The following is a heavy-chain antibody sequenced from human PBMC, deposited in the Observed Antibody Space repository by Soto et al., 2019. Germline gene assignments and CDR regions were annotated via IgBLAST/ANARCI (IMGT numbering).Heavy chain of an antibody. Sequence: SETLSLTCTVSGGSISSHYWSWVRQAPGKGLEWIGHIYYRGSTTYNPSLRSRSTISVDTSNNQFSLKLNSVTTADTAVYYCARDGREASGMDVWGQGTKVTVTS. CDR1: GGSISSHY. D-gene: IGHD1-26*01. J-gene: IGHJ6*02. V-gene: IGHV4-59*11. CDR3: ARDGREASGMDV. CDR2: IYYRGST.